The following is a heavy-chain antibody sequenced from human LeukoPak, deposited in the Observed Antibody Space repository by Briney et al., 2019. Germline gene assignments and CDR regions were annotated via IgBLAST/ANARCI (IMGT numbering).Heavy chain of an antibody. Sequence: SVKVSCKASGGTFSSYAISWVRQAPGQGLEWMGGIIPIFGTANYAQKFQGRVTITADESTSTAYMELSSLRSEDTAVYYCAREVDFWSGYYNSYIWFDPWGQRTLVTVSS. V-gene: IGHV1-69*13. CDR3: AREVDFWSGYYNSYIWFDP. D-gene: IGHD3-3*01. CDR2: IIPIFGTA. J-gene: IGHJ5*02. CDR1: GGTFSSYA.